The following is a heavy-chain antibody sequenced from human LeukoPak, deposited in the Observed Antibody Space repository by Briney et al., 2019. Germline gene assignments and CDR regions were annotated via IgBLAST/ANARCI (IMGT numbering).Heavy chain of an antibody. J-gene: IGHJ5*02. CDR3: TRGTLHLDT. CDR1: RFSISSGYY. Sequence: SETLSLTCAVSRFSISSGYYWGWIRQPPGKGLEWVATISHSGNTYFNPSLRSRVTVSLDTSKNQFSLNVTSVKAADTAMYYCTRGTLHLDTWGQGTLVIVSS. D-gene: IGHD2-15*01. CDR2: ISHSGNT. V-gene: IGHV4-38-2*01.